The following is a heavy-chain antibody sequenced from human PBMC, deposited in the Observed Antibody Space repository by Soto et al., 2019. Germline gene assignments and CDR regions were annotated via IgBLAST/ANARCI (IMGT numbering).Heavy chain of an antibody. V-gene: IGHV4-39*01. CDR3: ASPDCSSTSCYFGY. J-gene: IGHJ4*02. CDR1: GGSISSSSYY. CDR2: IYYSGST. Sequence: PSETLSLTSTVSGGSISSSSYYWGWIRQPPGKGLEWIGSIYYSGSTYYNPSLKSRVTISVDTSKNQFSLKLSSVTAADTAVYYCASPDCSSTSCYFGYWGQGTLVTVSS. D-gene: IGHD2-2*01.